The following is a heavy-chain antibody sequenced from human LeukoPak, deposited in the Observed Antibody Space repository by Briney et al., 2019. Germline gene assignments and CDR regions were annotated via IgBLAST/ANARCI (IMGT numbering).Heavy chain of an antibody. CDR2: IRGSGGST. CDR1: GFTFSSYA. D-gene: IGHD3-22*01. CDR3: AKDGPEVITTMYWYFDL. V-gene: IGHV3-23*01. J-gene: IGHJ2*01. Sequence: GGSLRLSCAASGFTFSSYAMSWVRQAPGKGLEWVSAIRGSGGSTYYADSVKGRFTISRDNSKNTLYLQMNSLRAEDTAVYYCAKDGPEVITTMYWYFDLWGRGTLVTVSS.